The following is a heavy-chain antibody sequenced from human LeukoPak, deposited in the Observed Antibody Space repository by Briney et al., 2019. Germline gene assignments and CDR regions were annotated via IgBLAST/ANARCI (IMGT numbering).Heavy chain of an antibody. CDR2: IIPIFGTA. J-gene: IGHJ2*01. CDR1: GGCFNSYY. V-gene: IGHV1-69*06. CDR3: ARSQPLAYFDL. Sequence: SVQVSCKASGGCFNSYYISWVRQPPGQGLEWMGGIIPIFGTANNAQKYQGRVTITADKPTNTAYMELSSLRSEDTAVDYCARSQPLAYFDLWGRGTLVTVSS.